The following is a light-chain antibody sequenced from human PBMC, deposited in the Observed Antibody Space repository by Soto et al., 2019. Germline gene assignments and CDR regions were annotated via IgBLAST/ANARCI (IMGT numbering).Light chain of an antibody. CDR2: DAS. CDR3: QQYTTYPPVT. V-gene: IGKV1-5*01. CDR1: QSISSW. J-gene: IGKJ5*01. Sequence: DVQMSQSPSALSASVGDRVTITCRASQSISSWLAWYQQKPGKAPKLLIYDASSLESGVPSRFSGSESGTEFTLTISSLQPDDFATYYCQQYTTYPPVTFAQRTRPEI.